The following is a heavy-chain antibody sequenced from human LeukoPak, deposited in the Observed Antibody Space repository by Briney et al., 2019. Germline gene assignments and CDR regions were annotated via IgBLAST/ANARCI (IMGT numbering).Heavy chain of an antibody. Sequence: SETLSLTCAVYGGSFSGYYWSWIRQPPGKGLEWIGEINHSGSTNYNPSLKSRVTISVDTSRNQFSLKLSSVTAADTAVYYCAREPLWFRGRYFDYWGQGTLVTVSS. CDR3: AREPLWFRGRYFDY. CDR2: INHSGST. V-gene: IGHV4-34*01. CDR1: GGSFSGYY. D-gene: IGHD3-10*01. J-gene: IGHJ4*02.